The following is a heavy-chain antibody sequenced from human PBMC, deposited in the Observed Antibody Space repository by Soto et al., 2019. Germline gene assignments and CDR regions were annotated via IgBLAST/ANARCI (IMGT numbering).Heavy chain of an antibody. V-gene: IGHV3-23*01. Sequence: EAYLLESGGGLVKPGGSLRLSCAASGFNFDSYPMSWVRQTPGRGLEWVSVIDAYGRSTYYADPVKGRFTTSRDNSEKTLYLQMNFLRAEDAAVYYCATLGGYFPYYFYGDGLDAWGQGTTVVVSS. CDR1: GFNFDSYP. J-gene: IGHJ6*02. D-gene: IGHD3-22*01. CDR2: IDAYGRST. CDR3: ATLGGYFPYYFYGDGLDA.